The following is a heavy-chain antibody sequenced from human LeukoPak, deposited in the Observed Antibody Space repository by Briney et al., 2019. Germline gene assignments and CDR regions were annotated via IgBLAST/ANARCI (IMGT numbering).Heavy chain of an antibody. CDR2: IYYSGNT. J-gene: IGHJ3*02. CDR3: ARALLWGDAFDI. V-gene: IGHV4-39*01. CDR1: GGSISSSSYY. D-gene: IGHD3-10*01. Sequence: SETLSLTCTVSGGSISSSSYYWGWIRQPPGKGLEWIGSIYYSGNTYYNPSLKSRITISVDTSKNQFSLKLSSVTAADTAVYYCARALLWGDAFDIWGQGTMVTVSS.